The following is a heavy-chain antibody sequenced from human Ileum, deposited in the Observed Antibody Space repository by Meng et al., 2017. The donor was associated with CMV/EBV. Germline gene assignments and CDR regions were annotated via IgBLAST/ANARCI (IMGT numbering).Heavy chain of an antibody. CDR2: VVNDGNKK. J-gene: IGHJ4*02. V-gene: IGHV3-30-3*01. Sequence: QVQVGGSGGGVVQPGRSLRLSCAASGFTFSNYEMHWVRQAPGKGLEWVTLVVNDGNKKYYADSVKGRFTISRDNSAKMVYLEMNNLRPEDTAIYYCARDFDYWGQGTLVTASS. CDR1: GFTFSNYE. CDR3: ARDFDY.